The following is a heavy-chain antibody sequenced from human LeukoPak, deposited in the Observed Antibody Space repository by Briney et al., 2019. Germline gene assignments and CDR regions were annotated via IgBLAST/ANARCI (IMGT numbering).Heavy chain of an antibody. CDR1: GFTFNHYG. CDR3: ARDAQRGFDYSNSLQY. CDR2: IWSDGTNR. V-gene: IGHV3-33*01. J-gene: IGHJ4*02. D-gene: IGHD4-11*01. Sequence: GGSLTLSCAATGFTFNHYGVHWVRQAPGKGLEWVAVIWSDGTNRYYTGSVKGRFTISRVDSRNTVYLQMNTLRPEDTGMYYCARDAQRGFDYSNSLQYWGQGTPVTVST.